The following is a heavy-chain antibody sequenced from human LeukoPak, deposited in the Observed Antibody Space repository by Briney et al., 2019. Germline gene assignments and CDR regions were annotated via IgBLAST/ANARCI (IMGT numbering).Heavy chain of an antibody. Sequence: ASVKVSCKASGGTFSSYAISWVRQAPGQGLEWMGWINPNSGGTNYAQKFQGRVTMTRDTSISTAYMELSRLRSDDTAVYYCARLESILTGSNWFDPWGQGTLVTVSS. CDR3: ARLESILTGSNWFDP. CDR1: GGTFSSYA. V-gene: IGHV1-2*02. D-gene: IGHD3-9*01. J-gene: IGHJ5*02. CDR2: INPNSGGT.